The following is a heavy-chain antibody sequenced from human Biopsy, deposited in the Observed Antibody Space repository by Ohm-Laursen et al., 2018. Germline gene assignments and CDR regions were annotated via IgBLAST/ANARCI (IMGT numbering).Heavy chain of an antibody. V-gene: IGHV3-66*01. CDR2: VHRDGNT. Sequence: GSLRLSCAASGSDFRNYDLTWIRQAPGKGLEWVSLVHRDGNTYYADSVKGRFTVSRDSSKSTLFLQMNNLRVEDTAVYYCARGRGALAPLDDWGQGTLVTVSS. CDR1: GSDFRNYD. D-gene: IGHD1-26*01. CDR3: ARGRGALAPLDD. J-gene: IGHJ4*02.